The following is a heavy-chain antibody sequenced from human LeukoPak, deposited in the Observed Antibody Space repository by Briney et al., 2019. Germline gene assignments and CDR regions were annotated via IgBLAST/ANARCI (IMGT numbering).Heavy chain of an antibody. V-gene: IGHV3-9*01. Sequence: GRSLRLSCAASGFTFDDYAMHWVRQAPGKGLEWVSGISWNSGSIGYADSVRGRFTISRDNSKNTLYLQMNSLRAEDTAVYYCARGGRGSYAFDYWGQGTLVTVSS. CDR2: ISWNSGSI. CDR1: GFTFDDYA. J-gene: IGHJ4*02. D-gene: IGHD1-26*01. CDR3: ARGGRGSYAFDY.